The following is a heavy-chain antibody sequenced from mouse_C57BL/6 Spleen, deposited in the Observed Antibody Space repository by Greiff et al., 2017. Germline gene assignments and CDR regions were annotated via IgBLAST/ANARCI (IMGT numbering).Heavy chain of an antibody. CDR3: ARYNYGSSSAWFAY. J-gene: IGHJ3*01. CDR2: IRNKANGYTT. CDR1: GFTFTDYY. D-gene: IGHD1-1*01. Sequence: EVHLVESGGGLVQPGGSLSLSCAASGFTFTDYYMSWVRQPPGKALEWLGFIRNKANGYTTEYSASVKGRFTISRDNSQSILYLQMNALRAEDSATYYCARYNYGSSSAWFAYWGQGTLVTVSA. V-gene: IGHV7-3*01.